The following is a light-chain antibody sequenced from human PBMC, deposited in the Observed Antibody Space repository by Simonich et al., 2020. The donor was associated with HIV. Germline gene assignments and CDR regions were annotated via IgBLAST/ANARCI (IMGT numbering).Light chain of an antibody. CDR3: CSYARRSTLV. V-gene: IGLV2-23*01. Sequence: QSALTQPASVSGSPGQSITIPCTGNSSEVGGYNYVFWFQQHPGKAPKHMLYEDSRRPSEVSNRFSASKSGNTASLTISGLQTEDEADYYCCSYARRSTLVFGGGTKLTVL. CDR2: EDS. CDR1: SSEVGGYNY. J-gene: IGLJ2*01.